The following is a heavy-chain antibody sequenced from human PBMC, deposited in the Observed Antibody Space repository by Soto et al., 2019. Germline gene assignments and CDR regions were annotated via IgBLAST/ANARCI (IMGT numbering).Heavy chain of an antibody. Sequence: SETLSLTCIVSADSISSYYWSWIRQPPGKGLEWIGYIYYSGSTNYNPSLKSRVTISVDTSKNQFSLKLSSVTAADTAMYYCARLYCSGGTCDAFDIWGQGTMVTVSS. V-gene: IGHV4-59*13. CDR3: ARLYCSGGTCDAFDI. D-gene: IGHD2-15*01. CDR1: ADSISSYY. J-gene: IGHJ3*02. CDR2: IYYSGST.